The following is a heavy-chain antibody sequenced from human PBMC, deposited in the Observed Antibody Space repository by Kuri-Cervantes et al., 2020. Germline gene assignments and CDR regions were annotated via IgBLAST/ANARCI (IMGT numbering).Heavy chain of an antibody. CDR1: GVTFSSYS. D-gene: IGHD3-16*01. J-gene: IGHJ6*03. V-gene: IGHV3-48*01. CDR2: ISSSGSTI. CDR3: ARVIRKGEWPYYYYYMDV. Sequence: GESLKISCAASGVTFSSYSMNWVRQAPGKGLEWVSYISSSGSTIYYADSVKGRFTISRDNAKNSLYLQMNSLRAEDTAVYYCARVIRKGEWPYYYYYMDVWGKGTTVTVSS.